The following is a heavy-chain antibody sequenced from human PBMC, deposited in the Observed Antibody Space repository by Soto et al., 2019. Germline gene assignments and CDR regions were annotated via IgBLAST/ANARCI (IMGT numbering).Heavy chain of an antibody. CDR3: ARDRGCSSTSCLYGMDV. J-gene: IGHJ6*02. CDR1: GGSISSGGYY. V-gene: IGHV4-31*03. D-gene: IGHD2-2*01. Sequence: SETLSLTCTVSGGSISSGGYYWSWIRQHPGKGLEWIGYIYYSGSTYHNPSLKSRVTISVDTSKNQFSLKLSSVTAADTAVYYCARDRGCSSTSCLYGMDVWGQGTTVTVSS. CDR2: IYYSGST.